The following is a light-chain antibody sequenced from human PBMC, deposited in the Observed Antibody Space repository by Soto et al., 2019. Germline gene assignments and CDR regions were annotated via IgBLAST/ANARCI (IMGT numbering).Light chain of an antibody. J-gene: IGLJ3*02. Sequence: QTVVTQAPSFSVSPGRTVTLTCGLSSGSVSTSYYPSWYQQTPGQAPRTLIYSTNTRSSGVPDRFSGSILGNKAALTITGAQADDESAYYCVLYMGSGIWVFGGGTKLTVL. CDR1: SGSVSTSYY. V-gene: IGLV8-61*01. CDR2: STN. CDR3: VLYMGSGIWV.